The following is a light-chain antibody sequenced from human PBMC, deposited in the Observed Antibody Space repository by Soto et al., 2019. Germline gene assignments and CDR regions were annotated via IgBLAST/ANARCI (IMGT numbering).Light chain of an antibody. V-gene: IGKV3-20*01. J-gene: IGKJ2*01. Sequence: EIVLTQSPGTLSLSPGERATLACRASQSISSSDLAWYQQKPGQAPRLLIYGASSRATGIPDRFSGSGSGTDFTLTISRLEPEDFAVYYCQFFGSSRYTFGQGTKLEIK. CDR1: QSISSSD. CDR2: GAS. CDR3: QFFGSSRYT.